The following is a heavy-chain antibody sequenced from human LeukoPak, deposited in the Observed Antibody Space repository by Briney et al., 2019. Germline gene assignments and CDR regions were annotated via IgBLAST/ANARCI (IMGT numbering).Heavy chain of an antibody. Sequence: ASVKVSCKASGYTFASYYMHWVRQAPGQGLEWMGIINAGSGSTSYAQKFQGRVTMTRDTSTSTVYMELSSLRSEDAAVYYCARDVDTSINYWGQGTLVTVSS. J-gene: IGHJ4*02. CDR3: ARDVDTSINY. CDR1: GYTFASYY. D-gene: IGHD5-18*01. V-gene: IGHV1-46*01. CDR2: INAGSGST.